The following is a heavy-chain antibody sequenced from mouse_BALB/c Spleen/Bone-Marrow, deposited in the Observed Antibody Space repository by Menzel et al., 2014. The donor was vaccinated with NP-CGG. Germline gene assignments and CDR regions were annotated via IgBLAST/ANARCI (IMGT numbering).Heavy chain of an antibody. CDR1: GYTFTSYT. J-gene: IGHJ3*01. D-gene: IGHD1-1*01. CDR2: INPSSGYT. CDR3: ARENYYGSSYRFAY. V-gene: IGHV1-4*02. Sequence: VQLQQSAAELAIPGASVKMSCKASGYTFTSYTMHWVKQRPGQGLEWIGYINPSSGYTEYNQKFKDKTTLTADKSSSTAYMQLSSLTSEDSAVYYCARENYYGSSYRFAYWGQGTLVTVSA.